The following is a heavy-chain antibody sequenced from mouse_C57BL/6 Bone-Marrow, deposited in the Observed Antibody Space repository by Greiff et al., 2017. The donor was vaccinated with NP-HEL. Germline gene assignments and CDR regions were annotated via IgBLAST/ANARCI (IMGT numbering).Heavy chain of an antibody. V-gene: IGHV1-4*01. J-gene: IGHJ3*01. CDR3: ARSWGRFAY. CDR1: GYTFTSYT. CDR2: INPSSGYT. Sequence: QVQLQQSGAELARPGASVTMSCTASGYTFTSYTMHWVKQRPGQGLEWIGYINPSSGYTKYNQKFKDKATLTADKSSSTAYMQLSSLTSEDSAVYYCARSWGRFAYWGQGTLVTVSA.